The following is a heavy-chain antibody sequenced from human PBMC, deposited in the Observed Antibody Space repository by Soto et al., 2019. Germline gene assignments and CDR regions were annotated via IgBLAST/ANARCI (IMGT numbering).Heavy chain of an antibody. J-gene: IGHJ4*02. CDR1: GFTFSSYA. V-gene: IGHV3-23*01. CDR3: AKKGERIAVAGTRCYFDY. D-gene: IGHD6-19*01. Sequence: LRLSCAASGFTFSSYAMSWVRQAPGKGLEWVSAISGSGGSTYYADSVKGRFTISRDNSKNTLYLQMNSLRAEDTAVYYCAKKGERIAVAGTRCYFDYWGQGTLVTVSS. CDR2: ISGSGGST.